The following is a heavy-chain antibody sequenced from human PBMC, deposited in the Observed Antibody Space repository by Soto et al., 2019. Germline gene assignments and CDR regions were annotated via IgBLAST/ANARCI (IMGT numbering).Heavy chain of an antibody. J-gene: IGHJ5*02. Sequence: SETLSLTCAVSGGSISSSNWWSWVRQPPGKGLEWIGEIYHSGSTNYNPSLKSRVTISVDKSKNQFSLKLSSVTAADTAVYYCAREAGYSSSWYWFDPWGQGTLVTVSS. CDR3: AREAGYSSSWYWFDP. D-gene: IGHD6-13*01. V-gene: IGHV4-4*02. CDR2: IYHSGST. CDR1: GGSISSSNW.